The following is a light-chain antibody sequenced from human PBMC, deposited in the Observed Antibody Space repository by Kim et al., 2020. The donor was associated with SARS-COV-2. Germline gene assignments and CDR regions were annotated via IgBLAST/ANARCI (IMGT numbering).Light chain of an antibody. CDR2: DNN. V-gene: IGLV6-57*03. CDR1: SGTIASHS. CDR3: QSYGNNNQV. Sequence: GKTITISCTRSSGTIASHSVQWCQQRPGSAPTTIIYDNNRRPSGVPDRFSGSIDSSSNSASLTISGLKTEDEAYYFCQSYGNNNQVFGGGTQLTVL. J-gene: IGLJ2*01.